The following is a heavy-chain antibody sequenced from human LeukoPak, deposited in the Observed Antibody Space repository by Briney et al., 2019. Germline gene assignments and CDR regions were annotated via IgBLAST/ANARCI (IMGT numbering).Heavy chain of an antibody. CDR1: GGSFSGYY. J-gene: IGHJ4*02. V-gene: IGHV4-34*01. Sequence: SETLSLTCAVYGGSFSGYYWNWIRQPPGKGLEWIGEINHSGSTNYNPSLKSRVTISLDTSKHLFSLKLSSVTAADTAVYYCARGRSGPYFDYWGQGTLVTVSS. D-gene: IGHD6-25*01. CDR2: INHSGST. CDR3: ARGRSGPYFDY.